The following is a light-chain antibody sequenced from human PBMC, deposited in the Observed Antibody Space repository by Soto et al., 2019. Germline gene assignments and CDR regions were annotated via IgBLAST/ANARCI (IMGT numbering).Light chain of an antibody. J-gene: IGKJ4*01. CDR2: GAS. CDR3: QQCNNWPLT. V-gene: IGKV3-15*01. Sequence: EIVMTQSPATLSVSPGERATLSRRASQSVSSDLAWYQQKPGQAPRLLIYGASTRATGIPARFSGSGSGTEFTLTISSLQSEDFAVYYCQQCNNWPLTFGGGTKVEIK. CDR1: QSVSSD.